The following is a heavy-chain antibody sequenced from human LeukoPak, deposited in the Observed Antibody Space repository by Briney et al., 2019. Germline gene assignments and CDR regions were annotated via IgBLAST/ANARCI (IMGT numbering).Heavy chain of an antibody. CDR3: AKVPFVVAFMRSHYYTDV. V-gene: IGHV3-23*01. J-gene: IGHJ6*03. Sequence: GGSLRLSCAASGFTFNDYAMNWVRQAPAKGLEWVSAISSAGGSTYYADSVRGRFTISRDNSKNTLFLQMNSLRAEDTAVYYCAKVPFVVAFMRSHYYTDVWGKGTTVTVSS. CDR1: GFTFNDYA. D-gene: IGHD2-21*01. CDR2: ISSAGGST.